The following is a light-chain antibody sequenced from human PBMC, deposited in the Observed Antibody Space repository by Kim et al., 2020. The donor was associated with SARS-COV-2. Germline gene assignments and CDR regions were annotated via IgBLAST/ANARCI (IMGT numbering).Light chain of an antibody. Sequence: QSALTQPPSASGSPGQSVTISCTGTSSDVGFYNYVSWYQQHPGEAPKLMIYEVSKRPSGVPARFSGSKSGNTASLTVSGLQAEDEADYYCSSYAGSNNYFFGTGTKVTVL. CDR3: SSYAGSNNYF. J-gene: IGLJ1*01. V-gene: IGLV2-8*01. CDR1: SSDVGFYNY. CDR2: EVS.